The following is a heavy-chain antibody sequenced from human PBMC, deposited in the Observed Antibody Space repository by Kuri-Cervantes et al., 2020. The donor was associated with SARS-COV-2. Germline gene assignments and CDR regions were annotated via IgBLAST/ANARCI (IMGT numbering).Heavy chain of an antibody. CDR2: ISNNDYTI. CDR3: AGYYYDSRTFDI. J-gene: IGHJ3*02. Sequence: GESLKISCAASGFTFSNYGMNWVRQAPGKGLEWLSYISNNDYTIYYADSVKGRFTISRDKARNSLFLQMNSLRDEDTAVYYCAGYYYDSRTFDIWGQGTMVTVSS. D-gene: IGHD3-22*01. CDR1: GFTFSNYG. V-gene: IGHV3-48*02.